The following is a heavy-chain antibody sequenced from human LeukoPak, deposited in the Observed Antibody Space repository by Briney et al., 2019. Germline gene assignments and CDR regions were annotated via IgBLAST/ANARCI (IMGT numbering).Heavy chain of an antibody. CDR2: MNPNSGNT. J-gene: IGHJ5*02. CDR3: ARRVAVSGSYGRIISKHARNWFDP. Sequence: ASVKVSCKASGYTFTSYDINWVRQATGQGLEWMGWMNPNSGNTGYAQKFQGRVTMTRNTSISTAYMELSSLRSEDTAVYYCARRVAVSGSYGRIISKHARNWFDPWGQGTLVTVSS. CDR1: GYTFTSYD. V-gene: IGHV1-8*01. D-gene: IGHD1-26*01.